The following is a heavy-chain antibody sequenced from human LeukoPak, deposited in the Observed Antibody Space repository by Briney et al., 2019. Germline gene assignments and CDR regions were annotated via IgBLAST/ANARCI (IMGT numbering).Heavy chain of an antibody. V-gene: IGHV4-34*01. Sequence: SETLSLTCAVYGGSFSGYYWSWIRQPPGKGLEWIGEINHSGSTNYNPSLKSRVTISVDTSKNQFSLKLSSVTAADTAVYYCARVRITMVRGVMRIYYYGMDVWGQGTTVTVSS. CDR2: INHSGST. CDR3: ARVRITMVRGVMRIYYYGMDV. D-gene: IGHD3-10*01. CDR1: GGSFSGYY. J-gene: IGHJ6*02.